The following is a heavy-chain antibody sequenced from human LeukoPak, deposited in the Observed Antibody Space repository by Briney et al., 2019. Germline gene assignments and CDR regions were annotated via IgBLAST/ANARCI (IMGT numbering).Heavy chain of an antibody. CDR1: GYTFTGYY. V-gene: IGHV1-2*02. Sequence: ASVKVSCKASGYTFTGYYMHWVRQAPGQGLEWMGWINPNSGGTNYAQKFQGRVTMTRDTSISTAYMELSRLRSDDTAVYYCARGDYYGSGSYHYYFDYWGQGTLVTVSS. CDR3: ARGDYYGSGSYHYYFDY. CDR2: INPNSGGT. D-gene: IGHD3-10*01. J-gene: IGHJ4*02.